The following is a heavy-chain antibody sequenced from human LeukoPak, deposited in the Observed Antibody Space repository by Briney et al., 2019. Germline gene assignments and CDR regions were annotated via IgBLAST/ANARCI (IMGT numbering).Heavy chain of an antibody. D-gene: IGHD3-22*01. Sequence: SETLSLTCAVYGGSFSGYYWSWIRQPPGKGLEWIGEINHSGSTNYNTSLKSRVTISVDTSKNQFSLKLSSVTAADTAVYYCARRKNYYDSSGYRSYWYFDLWGRGTLVTVSS. V-gene: IGHV4-34*01. J-gene: IGHJ2*01. CDR1: GGSFSGYY. CDR2: INHSGST. CDR3: ARRKNYYDSSGYRSYWYFDL.